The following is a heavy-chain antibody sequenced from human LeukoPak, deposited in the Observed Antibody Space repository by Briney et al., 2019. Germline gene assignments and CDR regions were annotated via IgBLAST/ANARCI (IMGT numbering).Heavy chain of an antibody. V-gene: IGHV3-73*01. D-gene: IGHD3-22*01. CDR2: IRSKANNYAT. CDR3: TGDNFDSSVKFDY. CDR1: GFTFSGSA. Sequence: GGSLRLSCVVSGFTFSGSAVHWVRQASGKGLEWVGRIRSKANNYATAYAASVKGRFTISRDDSKNTAYLQMNSLKAEDTAVYYCTGDNFDSSVKFDYWGQGTLVTVSS. J-gene: IGHJ4*02.